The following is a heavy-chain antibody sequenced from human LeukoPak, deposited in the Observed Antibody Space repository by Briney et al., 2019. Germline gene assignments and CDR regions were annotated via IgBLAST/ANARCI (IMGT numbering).Heavy chain of an antibody. CDR2: IWYDGSNK. V-gene: IGHV3-33*01. CDR3: ARVNDSSGYSLIDY. Sequence: PGGSLRLSCAASGFTFSSYGMHWVRQAPGKGLEWVAVIWYDGSNKYYADSAKGRFTISRDNSKNTLDLQMNSLRAEDTAVYYCARVNDSSGYSLIDYWGQGTLVTVSS. J-gene: IGHJ4*02. CDR1: GFTFSSYG. D-gene: IGHD3-22*01.